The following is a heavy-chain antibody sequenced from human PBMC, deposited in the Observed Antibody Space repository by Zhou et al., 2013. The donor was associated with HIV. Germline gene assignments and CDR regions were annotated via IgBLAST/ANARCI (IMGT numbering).Heavy chain of an antibody. Sequence: QVQLVQSGPEVKKPGASVKVSCKASGYTFNSYGISWVRQAPGRGLEWMGWSNYNGNTKYAQKFQGRVTMTTDRFTSTAYLEMRRLRYDDTAVYFCARAPPPPNYSDGFVVGGSLDVWGRGTKGHCLF. CDR3: ARAPPPPNYSDGFVVGGSLDV. V-gene: IGHV1-18*01. CDR2: SNYNGNT. D-gene: IGHD6-19*01. CDR1: GYTFNSYG. J-gene: IGHJ3*01.